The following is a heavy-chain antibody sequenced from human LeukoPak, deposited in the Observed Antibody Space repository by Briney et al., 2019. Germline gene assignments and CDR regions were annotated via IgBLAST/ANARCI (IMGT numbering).Heavy chain of an antibody. CDR3: ARLGDMIGKN. Sequence: SETLSLTCTVSGGSISNKYWSWIRQPPGKGLEWIGYIYYSGSTNYNPSLKSRVTILVDTSKNQFSLKLSSVTAADTAVYYCARLGDMIGKNWGQGTLVTVSS. CDR1: GGSISNKY. D-gene: IGHD3-16*01. J-gene: IGHJ4*02. V-gene: IGHV4-59*08. CDR2: IYYSGST.